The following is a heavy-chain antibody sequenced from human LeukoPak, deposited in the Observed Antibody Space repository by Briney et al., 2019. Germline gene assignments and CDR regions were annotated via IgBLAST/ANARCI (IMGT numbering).Heavy chain of an antibody. D-gene: IGHD3/OR15-3a*01. CDR3: VMTLDYYYYGMDV. CDR1: GGTFSSYA. V-gene: IGHV1-69*04. J-gene: IGHJ6*02. CDR2: IIPILGIA. Sequence: ASVKVSCKASGGTFSSYAISWVRQAPGQGLEWMGRIIPILGIANYAQKFQGRVTITADKSTSTAYMELSSLRSEDTAVYYCVMTLDYYYYGMDVWGQGTTVTVSS.